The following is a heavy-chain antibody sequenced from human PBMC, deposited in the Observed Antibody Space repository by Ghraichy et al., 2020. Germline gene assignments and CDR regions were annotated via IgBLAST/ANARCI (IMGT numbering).Heavy chain of an antibody. V-gene: IGHV4-39*01. Sequence: SQTLSLTCTVSGGSISSSTYYWGWIRQPPGKGLEWIGSIYYSGRTYYNPSLKSRVTISVDTSKNQFSLKLSSVTAADTALYYCARRGGNYPDNWFDPWGQGTLVTVSS. D-gene: IGHD4-23*01. CDR3: ARRGGNYPDNWFDP. CDR1: GGSISSSTYY. J-gene: IGHJ5*02. CDR2: IYYSGRT.